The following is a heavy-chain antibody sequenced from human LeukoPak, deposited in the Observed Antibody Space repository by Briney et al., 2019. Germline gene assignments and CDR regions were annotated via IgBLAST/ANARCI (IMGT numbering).Heavy chain of an antibody. CDR3: ASATVTPTSYYYYMDV. J-gene: IGHJ6*03. D-gene: IGHD4-17*01. CDR1: GFTVSSNY. Sequence: GGSLRLSCAASGFTVSSNYMSWVRQAPGKGLEWVSVIYSGGSTYYADSVKGRFTISRDNSKNTLYLQMNSLRAEDTAVYYCASATVTPTSYYYYMDVWGKGTTVTASS. CDR2: IYSGGST. V-gene: IGHV3-53*01.